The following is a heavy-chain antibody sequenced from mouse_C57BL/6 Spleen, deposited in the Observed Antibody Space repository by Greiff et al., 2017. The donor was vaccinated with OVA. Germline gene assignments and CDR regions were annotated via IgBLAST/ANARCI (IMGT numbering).Heavy chain of an antibody. CDR2: IYPGSGST. Sequence: QVQLKQPGAELVKPGASVKMSCKASGYTFTSYWITWVKQRPGQGLEWIGDIYPGSGSTNYNEKFKSKATLTVDTSSSTAYMQLSSLTSEDSAVYYCARRWGLDRTFDYWGQGTTLTVSS. D-gene: IGHD2-14*01. CDR1: GYTFTSYW. CDR3: ARRWGLDRTFDY. V-gene: IGHV1-55*01. J-gene: IGHJ2*01.